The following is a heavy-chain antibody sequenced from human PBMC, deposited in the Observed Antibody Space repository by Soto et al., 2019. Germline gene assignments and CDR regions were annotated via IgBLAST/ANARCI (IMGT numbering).Heavy chain of an antibody. V-gene: IGHV1-8*01. CDR3: AKVSRKGSAIDFDY. J-gene: IGHJ4*02. CDR2: VNPNNGDT. D-gene: IGHD3-10*01. Sequence: QVQLVQSGAELKKPGASVKVSCKASGYTFSNYDMNWVRQATGQGPEWIGWVNPNNGDTGYAQKCQDRVTLTTDISTTTAYMELTSLRSEDTPIYYCAKVSRKGSAIDFDYWGQGTLITVSS. CDR1: GYTFSNYD.